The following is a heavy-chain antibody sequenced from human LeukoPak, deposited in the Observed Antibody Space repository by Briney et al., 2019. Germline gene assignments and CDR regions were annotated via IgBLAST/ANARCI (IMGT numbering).Heavy chain of an antibody. J-gene: IGHJ6*02. CDR3: ARAGDSSGYRTNYYYYGMDV. CDR2: TYYRSKWYN. V-gene: IGHV6-1*01. CDR1: GDSVSSNSAA. D-gene: IGHD3-22*01. Sequence: SQTLSLTCAISGDSVSSNSAAWNWIRQSPSRGVEWMGRTYYRSKWYNDYAVSVKSRITINPDTSKNQFSLQLNSVTPEDTAVYYCARAGDSSGYRTNYYYYGMDVWGQGTTVTVSS.